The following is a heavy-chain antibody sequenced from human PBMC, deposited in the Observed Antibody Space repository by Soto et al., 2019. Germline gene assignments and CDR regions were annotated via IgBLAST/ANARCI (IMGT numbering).Heavy chain of an antibody. CDR2: ISGSGGST. Sequence: PGGSLRLSCAASGFTFSSYAMSWVRQAPGKGLEWVSAISGSGGSTYYADSVKGQFTISRDNSKNTLYLQMNSLRAEDTAVYYCAKDTIVVVPAATLNWFDPWGQGTLVTVSS. CDR1: GFTFSSYA. D-gene: IGHD2-2*01. CDR3: AKDTIVVVPAATLNWFDP. J-gene: IGHJ5*02. V-gene: IGHV3-23*01.